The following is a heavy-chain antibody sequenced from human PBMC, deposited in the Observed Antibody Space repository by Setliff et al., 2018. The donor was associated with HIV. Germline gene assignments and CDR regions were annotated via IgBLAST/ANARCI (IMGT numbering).Heavy chain of an antibody. CDR3: ARGALLAVFDFDH. CDR2: INVYNGDT. J-gene: IGHJ4*01. D-gene: IGHD3-10*01. Sequence: ASVKVSCKASDYPFSNFGISWVRQAPGQGLEWMAWINVYNGDTSFAQKFQGRVTMTKDTSTGTAYMELSRLRSDDTAVYFCARGALLAVFDFDHWGHGTLVTVSS. CDR1: DYPFSNFG. V-gene: IGHV1-18*01.